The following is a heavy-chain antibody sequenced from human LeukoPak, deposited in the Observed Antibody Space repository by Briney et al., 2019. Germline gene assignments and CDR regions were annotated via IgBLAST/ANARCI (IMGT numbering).Heavy chain of an antibody. J-gene: IGHJ4*02. D-gene: IGHD6-19*01. CDR3: VKASLSRQWLASLDY. CDR2: IYSGGST. CDR1: GFTVSSNY. V-gene: IGHV3-66*01. Sequence: GGSLRLSCADSGFTVSSNYMRWVRQAPGKGLEWVSVIYSGGSTHYADSVKGRFTISRDNSKNTLYLQMNSLRAEDTGVYYCVKASLSRQWLASLDYWGQGTLVTVSS.